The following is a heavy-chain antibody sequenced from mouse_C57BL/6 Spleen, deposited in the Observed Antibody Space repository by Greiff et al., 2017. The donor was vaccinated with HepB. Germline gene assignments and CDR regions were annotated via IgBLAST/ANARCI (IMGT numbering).Heavy chain of an antibody. J-gene: IGHJ3*01. CDR1: GYTFTDYY. CDR2: INPNNGGT. D-gene: IGHD1-2*01. CDR3: ARGTGRPFAY. Sequence: LVEPGASVKISCKASGYTFTDYYMNWVKQSHGKSLEWIGDINPNNGGTSYNQKFKGKATLTVDKSSSTAYMELRSLTSEDSAVYYCARGTGRPFAYWGQGTLVTVSA. V-gene: IGHV1-26*01.